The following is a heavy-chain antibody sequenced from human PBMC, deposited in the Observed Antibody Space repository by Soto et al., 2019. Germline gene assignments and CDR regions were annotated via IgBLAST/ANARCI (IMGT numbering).Heavy chain of an antibody. Sequence: SETLSLTCTVSGGSVSSGSYYWSWIRQPPGKGLEWIGYIYYSGSTNYNPSLKSRVTISVDTSKNQFSLKLSSVTAADTAVYYCARRAAGRYSYGGRNGGFDYWGQGTLVTVS. J-gene: IGHJ4*02. CDR3: ARRAAGRYSYGGRNGGFDY. V-gene: IGHV4-61*01. D-gene: IGHD5-18*01. CDR2: IYYSGST. CDR1: GGSVSSGSYY.